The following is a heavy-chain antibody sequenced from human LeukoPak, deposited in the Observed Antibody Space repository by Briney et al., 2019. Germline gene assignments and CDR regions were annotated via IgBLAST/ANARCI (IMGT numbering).Heavy chain of an antibody. Sequence: PSETLSLTCTVSGGPLSTGSYYWSWIRQPAGRGLEWIGHIHTSGTMNYNASLKSRVRISVETSKNQFSLSLSSVTAADTAVYFCARGILRDYYDSSGFYHRGGVGYWGQGTLVTVSS. CDR3: ARGILRDYYDSSGFYHRGGVGY. D-gene: IGHD3-22*01. V-gene: IGHV4-61*09. CDR1: GGPLSTGSYY. CDR2: IHTSGTM. J-gene: IGHJ4*02.